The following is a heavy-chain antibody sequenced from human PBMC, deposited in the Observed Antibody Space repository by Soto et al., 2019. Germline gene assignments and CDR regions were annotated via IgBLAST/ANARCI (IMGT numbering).Heavy chain of an antibody. J-gene: IGHJ4*02. D-gene: IGHD1-1*01. CDR3: ARDADGYNFYYFDY. CDR2: IWYDGSNK. V-gene: IGHV3-33*01. Sequence: SGGSLRLSCAASGFTFSSYGMHWVRQAPGKGLEWVAVIWYDGSNKYYADSVKGRFTISRDNSKNTLYLQMNSLRAEDTAVYYCARDADGYNFYYFDYWGQGTLVTVSS. CDR1: GFTFSSYG.